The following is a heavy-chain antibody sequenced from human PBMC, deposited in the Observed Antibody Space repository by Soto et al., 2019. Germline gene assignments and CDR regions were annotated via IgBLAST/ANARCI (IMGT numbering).Heavy chain of an antibody. V-gene: IGHV3-9*01. CDR3: AKDKVGGTYFSGLDY. J-gene: IGHJ4*02. CDR1: GFRFDEHA. CDR2: ITRDSGNK. D-gene: IGHD1-26*01. Sequence: LRLSCAASGFRFDEHAMHWVRQAPGKGLEWVSGITRDSGNKGYADSVKGRFIVSRDNAKNSLYLQMNSLRPDDTALYYCAKDKVGGTYFSGLDYWGQGALVTVSS.